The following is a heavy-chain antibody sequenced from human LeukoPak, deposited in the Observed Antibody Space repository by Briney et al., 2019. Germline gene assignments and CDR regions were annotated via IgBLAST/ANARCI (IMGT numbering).Heavy chain of an antibody. V-gene: IGHV1-2*02. Sequence: ASVKVSCKASGYTFTGYYMHWVRQAPGQGLEWMGWINPNSGGTNYAQKFQGRVTMTRDTSISTAYMELSRLRSDDTAVYYCARELWAIEMATNSFDYWGQGTLVTVSS. CDR3: ARELWAIEMATNSFDY. J-gene: IGHJ4*02. D-gene: IGHD5-24*01. CDR1: GYTFTGYY. CDR2: INPNSGGT.